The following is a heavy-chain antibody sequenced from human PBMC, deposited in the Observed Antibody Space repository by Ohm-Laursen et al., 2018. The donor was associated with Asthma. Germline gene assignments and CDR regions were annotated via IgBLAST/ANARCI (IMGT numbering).Heavy chain of an antibody. CDR3: AKERGSNSIYYGMDV. Sequence: SLRLSCAASGFTFSSYGMHWVRQAPGKGLEWVAVIWYDGSNKYYADSVKGRFTISRDNSKNTLYLQMNSLRGEDTAVYYCAKERGSNSIYYGMDVWGQGTTVTVSS. CDR2: IWYDGSNK. J-gene: IGHJ6*02. CDR1: GFTFSSYG. D-gene: IGHD1-26*01. V-gene: IGHV3-33*06.